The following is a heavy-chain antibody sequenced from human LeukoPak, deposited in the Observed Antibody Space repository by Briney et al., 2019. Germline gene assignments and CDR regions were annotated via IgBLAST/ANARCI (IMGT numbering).Heavy chain of an antibody. CDR1: GYTFTSYD. Sequence: ASVKVSCKASGYTFTSYDINWVRQATGQGLEWMGWMNPNSGNTGYAQKFQGRVTMTRNTSISTAYMELSSLRSEDTAVYYCARDQVRDDYGVKPYYYYYYGMDVWGQGTTVTVSS. CDR3: ARDQVRDDYGVKPYYYYYYGMDV. J-gene: IGHJ6*02. D-gene: IGHD4-17*01. CDR2: MNPNSGNT. V-gene: IGHV1-8*01.